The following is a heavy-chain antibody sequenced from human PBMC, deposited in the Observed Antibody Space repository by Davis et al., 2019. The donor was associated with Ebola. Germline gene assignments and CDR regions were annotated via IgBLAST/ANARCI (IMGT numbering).Heavy chain of an antibody. Sequence: SETLSLTCTVSGASISSRSSYWGWIRQPPGKGLEWVGSFSYGDNTHYYNPSLRSRVTISVDTSRNQFSLKLSSATAADTAVYYCARPWYSGTYYDAYDIWGQGTMVAVSS. D-gene: IGHD1-26*01. CDR2: FSYGDNT. J-gene: IGHJ3*02. CDR1: GASISSRSSY. V-gene: IGHV4-39*01. CDR3: ARPWYSGTYYDAYDI.